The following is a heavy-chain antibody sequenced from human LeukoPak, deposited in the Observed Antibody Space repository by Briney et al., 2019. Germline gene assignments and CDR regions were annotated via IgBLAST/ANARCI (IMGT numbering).Heavy chain of an antibody. V-gene: IGHV3-23*01. Sequence: GGSLRLSCAASGFTFSSYAMSWVRQAPGKGLEWVSAISGSGGSTYYADSVKGWFTISRDNSKNTLYLQMNSMRAGDTAVYYCARPYLRMTTVTTSYYYYGMDVWGQGTTVTVSS. CDR3: ARPYLRMTTVTTSYYYYGMDV. D-gene: IGHD4-17*01. J-gene: IGHJ6*02. CDR1: GFTFSSYA. CDR2: ISGSGGST.